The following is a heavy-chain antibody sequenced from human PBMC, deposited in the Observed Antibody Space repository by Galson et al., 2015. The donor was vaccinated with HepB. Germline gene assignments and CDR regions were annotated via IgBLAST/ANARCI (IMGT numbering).Heavy chain of an antibody. CDR2: ISYDGSNK. CDR3: ARDQFVY. D-gene: IGHD5-24*01. CDR1: GFTFSSYA. Sequence: SLRLSCAASGFTFSSYAMHWVRQAPGKGLEWVAVISYDGSNKYYADSVKGRFTISRDNSKNTLYLQMNSLRAEDTAVYYCARDQFVYWGQGTLVTVSS. V-gene: IGHV3-30-3*01. J-gene: IGHJ4*02.